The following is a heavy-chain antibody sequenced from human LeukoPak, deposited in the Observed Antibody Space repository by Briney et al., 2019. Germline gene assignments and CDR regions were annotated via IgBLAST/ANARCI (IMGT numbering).Heavy chain of an antibody. CDR2: ISSSGSTI. V-gene: IGHV3-48*03. Sequence: PGGSLRLSCAASGFTFSSYEMNWVRQAPGKGLEWVSYISSSGSTIYYADSVKGRFTISRDNAKNSLYLQINSLRAEDTAVYYCARDWDSSSWYFRVAFAYWGQGTLVTVSS. CDR3: ARDWDSSSWYFRVAFAY. J-gene: IGHJ4*02. CDR1: GFTFSSYE. D-gene: IGHD6-13*01.